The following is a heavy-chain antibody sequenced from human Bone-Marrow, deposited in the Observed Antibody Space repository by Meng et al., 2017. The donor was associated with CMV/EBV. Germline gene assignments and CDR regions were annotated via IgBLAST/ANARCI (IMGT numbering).Heavy chain of an antibody. D-gene: IGHD3-22*01. V-gene: IGHV4-31*03. CDR3: AREVNTMIVVGNDAFDI. CDR2: IYYSGST. J-gene: IGHJ3*02. Sequence: SETLSLTCTVSGGSVSSGSYYWSWIRQHPGKGLEWIGYIYYSGSTYYNPSLKSRVTISVDTSKNQFSLKLSSVTAADTAVYYCAREVNTMIVVGNDAFDIWGQGTMVTVSS. CDR1: GGSVSSGSYY.